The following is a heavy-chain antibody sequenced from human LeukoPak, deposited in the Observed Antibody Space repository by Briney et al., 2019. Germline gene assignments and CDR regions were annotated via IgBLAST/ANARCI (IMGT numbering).Heavy chain of an antibody. Sequence: SETLSLTCTVSGGSINSSSYYWGWIRQPPGKGLEWIGSFYYSGRTYYSPSLKSRVTISVDMSKNQFSLKLSSVTAADTAVYYCARGRGQGFDYWGQGTLVTVSS. CDR1: GGSINSSSYY. D-gene: IGHD3-10*01. J-gene: IGHJ4*02. CDR2: FYYSGRT. V-gene: IGHV4-39*01. CDR3: ARGRGQGFDY.